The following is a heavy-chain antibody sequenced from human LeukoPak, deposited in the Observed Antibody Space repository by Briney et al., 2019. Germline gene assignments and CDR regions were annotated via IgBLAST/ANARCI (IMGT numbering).Heavy chain of an antibody. Sequence: GASVKVSCKASGYTFTSYYMHWVRQAPGQGLEWMGIINPSGGSTSYAQKFQGRVTMTRDTSTSTVYMELSSLRSEDTAVYYCAREATIDAYYYYGMDVWGQGTTVTVSS. D-gene: IGHD5-12*01. CDR2: INPSGGST. CDR1: GYTFTSYY. J-gene: IGHJ6*02. V-gene: IGHV1-46*01. CDR3: AREATIDAYYYYGMDV.